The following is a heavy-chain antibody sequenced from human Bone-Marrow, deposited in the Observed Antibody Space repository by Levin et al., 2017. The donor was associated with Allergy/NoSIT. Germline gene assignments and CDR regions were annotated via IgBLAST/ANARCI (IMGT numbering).Heavy chain of an antibody. CDR3: ARFFRGYYYGSRNSSPLNWFDP. Sequence: SETLSLTCTVSGGSINSEGSYWSWIRQYPGKGLEWIGYMYYSGTTYYNPSLESRLGISLDTSRNTFSPKLTSVTAADTAVYYCARFFRGYYYGSRNSSPLNWFDPWGQGTLVTVSS. CDR1: GGSINSEGSY. D-gene: IGHD3-10*01. CDR2: MYYSGTT. J-gene: IGHJ5*02. V-gene: IGHV4-31*03.